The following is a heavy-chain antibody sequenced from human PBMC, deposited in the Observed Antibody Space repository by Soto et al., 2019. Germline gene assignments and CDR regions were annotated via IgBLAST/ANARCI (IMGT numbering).Heavy chain of an antibody. CDR3: TISPYRPLGANYGMDV. Sequence: GGSRRLSCAASGFPFSNAWMSWARQSPGKGLEWVGRIKINTDGGTIDYAAPVKGRFTISIDDSKNTLYLQMNSLKTEDTAVHSCTISPYRPLGANYGMDVWGQGNTVTVSS. V-gene: IGHV3-15*01. CDR2: IKINTDGGTI. D-gene: IGHD2-2*02. J-gene: IGHJ6*02. CDR1: GFPFSNAW.